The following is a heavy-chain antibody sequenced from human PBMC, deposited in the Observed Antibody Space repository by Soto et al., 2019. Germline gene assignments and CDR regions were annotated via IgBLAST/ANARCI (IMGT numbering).Heavy chain of an antibody. Sequence: QVQLQESGPGLVKPSETLSLTCTVSGGSISSYYWSWIRQPPGKGLEWIGYIYYSGSTNYNPSLKSRVTISVDTSKNQFSLELSSVTAADTAVYYCARGDYGDYEWAFDIWGQGTMVTVSS. V-gene: IGHV4-59*08. CDR2: IYYSGST. CDR3: ARGDYGDYEWAFDI. D-gene: IGHD4-17*01. J-gene: IGHJ3*02. CDR1: GGSISSYY.